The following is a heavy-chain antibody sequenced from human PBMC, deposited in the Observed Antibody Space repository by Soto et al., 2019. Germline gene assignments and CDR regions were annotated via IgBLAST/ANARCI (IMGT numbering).Heavy chain of an antibody. D-gene: IGHD5-12*01. CDR2: MSGSGGST. J-gene: IGHJ4*02. Sequence: GGSLRRSCAASGFSFSSYAMSWVRQAPVKGLEWVSAMSGSGGSTYYADSVKGRFTISRDNTKNTLYLQMNSRRAEDTAVYYCAKDWREYSGPRGYWDQGTLVTVSS. CDR1: GFSFSSYA. CDR3: AKDWREYSGPRGY. V-gene: IGHV3-23*01.